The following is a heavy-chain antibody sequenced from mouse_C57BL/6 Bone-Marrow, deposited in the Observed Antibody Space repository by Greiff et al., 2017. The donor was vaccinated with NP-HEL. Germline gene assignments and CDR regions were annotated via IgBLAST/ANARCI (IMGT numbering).Heavy chain of an antibody. J-gene: IGHJ1*03. CDR1: GFTFSDYG. D-gene: IGHD1-1*01. CDR2: ISSGSSTI. Sequence: EVKLQESGGGLVKPGGSLKLSCAASGFTFSDYGMHWVRQAPEKGLEWVAYISSGSSTIYYADTVKGRFTISRDNAKNTLFLQMTSLRSEDTAMYYCANNYYGSSYVYFDVWGTGTTVTVSS. V-gene: IGHV5-17*01. CDR3: ANNYYGSSYVYFDV.